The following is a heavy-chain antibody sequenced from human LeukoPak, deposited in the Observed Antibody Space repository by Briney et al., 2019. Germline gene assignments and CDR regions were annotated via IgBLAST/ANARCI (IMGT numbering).Heavy chain of an antibody. J-gene: IGHJ3*02. CDR3: AKDPAHSGTYGDAYDI. D-gene: IGHD1-26*01. CDR2: IRYDGSNK. Sequence: GGSLRLSCAASGFTFSSYGMHWVRQAPGKGLEWVAFIRYDGSNKYYADSVKGRFTISRDNSKNTLYLQMNSLRAEDTAVYYCAKDPAHSGTYGDAYDIWGQGTMVTVSS. CDR1: GFTFSSYG. V-gene: IGHV3-30*02.